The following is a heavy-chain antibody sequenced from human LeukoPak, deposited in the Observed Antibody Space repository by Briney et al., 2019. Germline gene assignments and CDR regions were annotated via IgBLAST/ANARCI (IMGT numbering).Heavy chain of an antibody. D-gene: IGHD6-19*01. CDR2: ISAYNGNT. V-gene: IGHV1-18*01. CDR3: VRAFFVAGSPDDY. J-gene: IGHJ4*02. CDR1: GYTFTSYG. Sequence: AASVKVSYKASGYTFTSYGISWVRQAPGQGLEWMGWISAYNGNTNYAQKLQGRVTMTTDTSTSTAYMELRSLRSDDTAVYYCVRAFFVAGSPDDYWGQGTLVTVSS.